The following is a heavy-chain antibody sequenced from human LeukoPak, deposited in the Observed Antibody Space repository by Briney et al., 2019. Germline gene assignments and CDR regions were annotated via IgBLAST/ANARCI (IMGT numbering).Heavy chain of an antibody. D-gene: IGHD6-6*01. CDR2: INHSGST. V-gene: IGHV4-34*01. CDR1: GESFSDYY. Sequence: PSETLSLTCAVYGESFSDYYWIWIRQPPGKGLEWIGEINHSGSTNYNPTLKSRVTISVDTSKNQFSLKLSSVTAADTAVYYCAVGPEYYWGHGTLVTVSS. CDR3: AVGPEYY. J-gene: IGHJ4*01.